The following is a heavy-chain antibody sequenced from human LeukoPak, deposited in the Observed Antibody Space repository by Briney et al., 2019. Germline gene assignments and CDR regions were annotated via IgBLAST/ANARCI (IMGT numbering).Heavy chain of an antibody. CDR3: ARDWPSIAAAGTRFDP. V-gene: IGHV4-38-2*02. Sequence: SETLSLTCTVSGYSISSGYYWGWIRQPPGKGLEWIGSIYHSGSTYYNPSLKSRATISVDTSKNQFSLKLSSVTAADTAVYYCARDWPSIAAAGTRFDPWGQGTLVTVSS. CDR2: IYHSGST. J-gene: IGHJ5*02. CDR1: GYSISSGYY. D-gene: IGHD6-13*01.